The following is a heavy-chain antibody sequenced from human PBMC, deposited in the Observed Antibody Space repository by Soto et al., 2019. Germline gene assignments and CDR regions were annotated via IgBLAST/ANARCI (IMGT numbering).Heavy chain of an antibody. Sequence: QVQLVQSGAEVKKPGSSVKVSCKASGGTFSPSTINWVRQAPGQGLEWMGRIIPFHGVTNYAQKFQARVTITADKSTSTAYMELSGLRFEDTAMYYCTRDWEITVSTGSFGGFWGRGTLVTVSS. CDR1: GGTFSPST. D-gene: IGHD3-10*01. CDR2: IIPFHGVT. J-gene: IGHJ4*02. V-gene: IGHV1-69*08. CDR3: TRDWEITVSTGSFGGF.